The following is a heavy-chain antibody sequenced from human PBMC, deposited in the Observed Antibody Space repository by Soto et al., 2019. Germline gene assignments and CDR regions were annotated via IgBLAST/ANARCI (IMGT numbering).Heavy chain of an antibody. V-gene: IGHV3-21*01. CDR1: GFTFSSYS. CDR2: ISSSSSYV. J-gene: IGHJ6*02. CDR3: ARDRRGGGMDV. D-gene: IGHD3-10*01. Sequence: LRLSCAASGFTFSSYSMNWVRQAPGKGLEWVSSISSSSSYVYYADSVKGRFTISRDNAKNSLYLQMNSLRAEDTAVYYCARDRRGGGMDVWGQGTTVTVSS.